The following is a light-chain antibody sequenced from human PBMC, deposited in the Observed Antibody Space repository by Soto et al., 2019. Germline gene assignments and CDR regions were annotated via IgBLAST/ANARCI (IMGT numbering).Light chain of an antibody. V-gene: IGKV4-1*01. Sequence: DIVVTQSPDSLAVSLDERATINCKTSQSALHSSSNKNYLAWYQQKAGQRPKLLIYWASTRESGVPDRFSGRGSGTDSTLTISSLQAEDVAIYYCQQYSVTLMHTFGQGTKLEIK. J-gene: IGKJ2*01. CDR2: WAS. CDR3: QQYSVTLMHT. CDR1: QSALHSSSNKNY.